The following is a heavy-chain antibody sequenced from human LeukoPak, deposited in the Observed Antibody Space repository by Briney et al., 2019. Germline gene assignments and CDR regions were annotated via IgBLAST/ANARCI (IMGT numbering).Heavy chain of an antibody. Sequence: GGSLRLSCAASGFTFSSYAMSWVRQAPGKGLEWVSVISGSGGSTYYADSVKGRFTISRDNSKNTLYLQMNSLRAEDTAVYYCAKDLAVDYVGDYWGQGIQVTVSS. CDR3: AKDLAVDYVGDY. D-gene: IGHD4-17*01. CDR2: ISGSGGST. J-gene: IGHJ4*02. CDR1: GFTFSSYA. V-gene: IGHV3-23*01.